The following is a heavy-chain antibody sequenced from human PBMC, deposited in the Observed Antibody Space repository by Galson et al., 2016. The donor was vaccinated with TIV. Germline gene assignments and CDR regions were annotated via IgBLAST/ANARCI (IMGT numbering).Heavy chain of an antibody. J-gene: IGHJ4*02. D-gene: IGHD6-19*01. V-gene: IGHV1-46*01. CDR2: INPIGGAT. CDR1: GYTFTSYY. Sequence: SVKVSCKASGYTFTSYYMHWVRQAPGQGLEWMGIINPIGGATGYAQKFQGRVTMTRDTSTSTVYMELSSLRSEDTAVYYCARVLEVAGTDYWGQGTLVTVSS. CDR3: ARVLEVAGTDY.